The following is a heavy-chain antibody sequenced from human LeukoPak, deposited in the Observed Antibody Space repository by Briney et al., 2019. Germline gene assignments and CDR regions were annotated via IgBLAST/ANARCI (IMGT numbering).Heavy chain of an antibody. CDR1: GFTFSNAW. J-gene: IGHJ4*02. CDR2: IKSKTDGGTT. Sequence: GGSLRLSCAASGFTFSNAWMSWVRQAPGKGQERVCRIKSKTDGGTTDYAAPVKGRFTISRDDSKNTLYLQMNSMKTEDTAVYYCTTYGTSGWYRLHGDYWGQGTLVTVYS. CDR3: TTYGTSGWYRLHGDY. D-gene: IGHD6-19*01. V-gene: IGHV3-15*01.